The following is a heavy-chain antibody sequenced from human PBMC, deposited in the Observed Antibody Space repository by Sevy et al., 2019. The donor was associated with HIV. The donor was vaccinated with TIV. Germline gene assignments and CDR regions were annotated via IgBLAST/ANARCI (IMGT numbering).Heavy chain of an antibody. V-gene: IGHV4-61*01. Sequence: SETLSLTWTVSGGSISGGNYFWSWIRQSPGQGLEWIGYIHYSGTTNYNPSLKSRVTISVDTSKNQFSLKLRSVTAADTAVYYCARYSGNYPYYFDYWGQGTLVTVSS. CDR1: GGSISGGNYF. CDR3: ARYSGNYPYYFDY. J-gene: IGHJ4*01. D-gene: IGHD1-26*01. CDR2: IHYSGTT.